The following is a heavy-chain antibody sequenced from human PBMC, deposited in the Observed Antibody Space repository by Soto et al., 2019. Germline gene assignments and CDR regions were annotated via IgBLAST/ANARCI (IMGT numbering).Heavy chain of an antibody. CDR3: ARAVGATAGVYYGMDV. CDR2: ISSSSTI. J-gene: IGHJ6*02. Sequence: GGSLRLSCAASGFTFSSYSMNWVRQAPGKGLEWVSYISSSSTIYYADSVKGRFTISRDNAKNSLYLQMNSLRDEDTAVYYCARAVGATAGVYYGMDVWGQGTTVTVSS. V-gene: IGHV3-48*02. D-gene: IGHD1-26*01. CDR1: GFTFSSYS.